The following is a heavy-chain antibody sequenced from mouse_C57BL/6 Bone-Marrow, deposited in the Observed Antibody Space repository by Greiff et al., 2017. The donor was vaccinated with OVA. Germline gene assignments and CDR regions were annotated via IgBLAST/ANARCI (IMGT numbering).Heavy chain of an antibody. CDR2: ISSGSSSI. J-gene: IGHJ4*01. D-gene: IGHD4-1*01. CDR1: GFTFSDYG. CDR3: ARGNWDDAMDY. Sequence: EVKVEESGGGLVKPGGSLKLSCAASGFTFSDYGMHWVRQAPEKGLEWVAYISSGSSSIYYEDTVKGRFTITRDNAKNTLFLQMTRLRAEVTAMYYCARGNWDDAMDYWGQGTSVTVSS. V-gene: IGHV5-17*01.